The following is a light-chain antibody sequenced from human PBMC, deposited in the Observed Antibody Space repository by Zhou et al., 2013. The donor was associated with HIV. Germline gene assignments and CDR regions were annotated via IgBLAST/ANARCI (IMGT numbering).Light chain of an antibody. V-gene: IGLV2-8*01. CDR1: SSDVGGYNY. Sequence: QSALTQLPSASGSPGQSVTISCTGTSSDVGGYNYVSWYQQHPGKAPKLMIYEVSKRPSGVPDRFSGSKSGNTASLTVSGLQAEDEADYYCTSYAGSNIYVFGTGTKVTVL. CDR3: TSYAGSNIYV. CDR2: EVS. J-gene: IGLJ1*01.